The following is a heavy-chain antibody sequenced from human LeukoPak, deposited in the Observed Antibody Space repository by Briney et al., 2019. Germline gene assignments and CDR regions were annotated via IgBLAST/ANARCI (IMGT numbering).Heavy chain of an antibody. Sequence: GGSLRLSCAASGFTFSSYEMNWVRQAPGKGLEWVSYISSSSSTIYYADSVKGRFTISRDNAKNSLYLQMNSLRAEDTAVYYCARDGDFWSGYPHFDYWGQGTLVTVSS. CDR1: GFTFSSYE. CDR3: ARDGDFWSGYPHFDY. D-gene: IGHD3-3*01. V-gene: IGHV3-48*01. CDR2: ISSSSSTI. J-gene: IGHJ4*02.